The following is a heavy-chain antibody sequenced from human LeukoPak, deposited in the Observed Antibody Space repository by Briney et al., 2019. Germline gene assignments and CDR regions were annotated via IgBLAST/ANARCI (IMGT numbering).Heavy chain of an antibody. Sequence: SETLSLTCTVSGGSISSYYWSWIRQPPGKGLEWIGYIYYSGSTNYNPSLKSRVTISVDTSKNQFSLKLSSVTAADTAVYYCARGPPNLGSGWYEFDYWGQGTLVTVSS. CDR2: IYYSGST. CDR1: GGSISSYY. J-gene: IGHJ4*02. D-gene: IGHD6-19*01. V-gene: IGHV4-59*01. CDR3: ARGPPNLGSGWYEFDY.